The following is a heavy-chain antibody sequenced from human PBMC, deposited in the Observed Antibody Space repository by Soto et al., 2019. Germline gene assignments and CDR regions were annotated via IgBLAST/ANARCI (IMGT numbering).Heavy chain of an antibody. V-gene: IGHV4-39*01. CDR1: GGSISSSSYY. J-gene: IGHJ6*02. CDR3: ASTSTVSTWGIDV. D-gene: IGHD4-17*01. CDR2: IYYSGST. Sequence: HLQLQESGPGLVKPSETLSLTCTVSGGSISSSSYYWGWIRQPPGKGLEWIGSIYYSGSTYYNPSLKSRVIIFVDTANNQCSLKLSSGTAADLAVSYCASTSTVSTWGIDVWCQGTTDTVS.